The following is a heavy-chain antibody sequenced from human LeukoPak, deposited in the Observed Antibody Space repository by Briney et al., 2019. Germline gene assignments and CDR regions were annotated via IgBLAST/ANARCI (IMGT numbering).Heavy chain of an antibody. Sequence: SQTLSLTCAISGDSVSSNSAAWNWIRQSPSRGLEWLGRTYYRSKWYNDYAVSVKSRITINPDTSKNQFSLQLNSVTPEDTAVYYCARDSYSSSWYEIPYYYYYHGMDVWGPGTTVTVSS. D-gene: IGHD6-13*01. V-gene: IGHV6-1*01. CDR3: ARDSYSSSWYEIPYYYYYHGMDV. J-gene: IGHJ6*02. CDR2: TYYRSKWYN. CDR1: GDSVSSNSAA.